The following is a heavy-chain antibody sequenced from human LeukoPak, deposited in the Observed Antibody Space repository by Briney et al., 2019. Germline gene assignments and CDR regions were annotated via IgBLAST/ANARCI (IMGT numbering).Heavy chain of an antibody. J-gene: IGHJ4*02. D-gene: IGHD3-10*01. V-gene: IGHV4-38-2*01. CDR2: IYHSGST. Sequence: SETLSLTCAVSGYSISSGYYWGWIRQPPGKGLEWIGSIYHSGSTYYNPSLKSRVTISVDTSKNQFSLKLSSVTAADTAVYYCASYGSGSMGSFGYWGQGTLVTVSS. CDR3: ASYGSGSMGSFGY. CDR1: GYSISSGYY.